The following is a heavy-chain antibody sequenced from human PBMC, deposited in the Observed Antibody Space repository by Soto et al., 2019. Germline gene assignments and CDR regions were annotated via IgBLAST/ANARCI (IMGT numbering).Heavy chain of an antibody. CDR3: TRRGIAVAGMGY. CDR1: GFTLSGSA. V-gene: IGHV3-73*01. CDR2: IRSKANSYAT. D-gene: IGHD6-19*01. J-gene: IGHJ4*02. Sequence: VQLVESGGGLVQPGGSLKLSCAASGFTLSGSAMHWVRQASGKGLEWVGRIRSKANSYATAYAASVKGRFTISRDDSKNTAYLQMNSLKTEDTAVYYCTRRGIAVAGMGYWGQGTLVTVSS.